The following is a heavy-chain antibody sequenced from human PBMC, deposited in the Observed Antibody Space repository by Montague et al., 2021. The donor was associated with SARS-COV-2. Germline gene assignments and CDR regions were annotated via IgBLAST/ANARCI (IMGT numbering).Heavy chain of an antibody. CDR1: GGSISSSSYY. V-gene: IGHV4-39*01. CDR3: VEIVGAADY. D-gene: IGHD1-26*01. Sequence: SETLSLTCTVSGGSISSSSYYWGWIRQPPGKGLEWIGSIYYSGSTYYNPSLESRVTISVDTSKNQFSLKLSSVTAADTAVYYCVEIVGAADYWGQGTLVTVSS. CDR2: IYYSGST. J-gene: IGHJ4*02.